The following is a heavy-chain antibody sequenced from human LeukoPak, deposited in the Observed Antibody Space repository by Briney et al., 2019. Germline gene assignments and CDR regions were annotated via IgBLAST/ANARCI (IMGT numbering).Heavy chain of an antibody. J-gene: IGHJ4*02. D-gene: IGHD2-2*01. CDR3: AKDSDIVVVPAATTFDY. CDR1: GFTFSSYA. CDR2: ISYDGSNK. Sequence: GRSLRLSCAASGFTFSSYATHWVRQAPGKGLEWVTVISYDGSNKYYADSVKGRFTISRDNSKNTLYLQMNSLRAEDTAVYYCAKDSDIVVVPAATTFDYWGQGTLVTVSS. V-gene: IGHV3-30-3*01.